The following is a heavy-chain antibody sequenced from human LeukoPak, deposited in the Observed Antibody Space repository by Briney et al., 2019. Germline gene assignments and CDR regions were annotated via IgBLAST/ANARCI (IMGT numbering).Heavy chain of an antibody. CDR2: INPNRSAT. Sequence: ASVNVSCKASGYTFTDHYIHWVRQAPGQGLEWMGWINPNRSATNYAQKFQGRLTMTRDTSITTAYMELSRLTSDDTAIYYCARENMDSNSFDYWGQETLVTVSS. J-gene: IGHJ4*02. CDR3: ARENMDSNSFDY. D-gene: IGHD3/OR15-3a*01. CDR1: GYTFTDHY. V-gene: IGHV1-2*02.